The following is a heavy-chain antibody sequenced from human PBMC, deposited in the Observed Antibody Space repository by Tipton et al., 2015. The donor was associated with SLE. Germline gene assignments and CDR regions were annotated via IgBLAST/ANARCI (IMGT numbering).Heavy chain of an antibody. CDR3: TRGVGTTRGWYYFDP. D-gene: IGHD1-26*01. CDR2: ITTSSSYI. CDR1: GFTFSSYS. Sequence: GSLRLSCTASGFTFSSYSMNWVRQAPGKGLEWVSSITTSSSYIYYADSVKGRFTISRDNARDSLYLQMNSLRPEDTAVYYCTRGVGTTRGWYYFDPWGQGTLVTVSS. V-gene: IGHV3-21*03. J-gene: IGHJ4*02.